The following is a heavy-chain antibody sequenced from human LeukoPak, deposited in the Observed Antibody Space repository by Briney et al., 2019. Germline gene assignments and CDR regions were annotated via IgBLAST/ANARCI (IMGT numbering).Heavy chain of an antibody. Sequence: GASVKVSCKASGYIFTGYYMHWVRQAPGQGLEWMGWINPNSGGTNYAQKFQGWVTMTRDTSISTAYMELSRLRSDDTAVYYCARGGSSWYSNWFDPWGQGTLVTVSS. V-gene: IGHV1-2*04. J-gene: IGHJ5*02. D-gene: IGHD6-13*01. CDR1: GYIFTGYY. CDR3: ARGGSSWYSNWFDP. CDR2: INPNSGGT.